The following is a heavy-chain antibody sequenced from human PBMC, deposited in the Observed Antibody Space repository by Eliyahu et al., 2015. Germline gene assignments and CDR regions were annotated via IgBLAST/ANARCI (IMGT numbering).Heavy chain of an antibody. CDR2: ISYDGSEK. D-gene: IGHD6-19*01. CDR3: TRERTGWYSQY. Sequence: QVHLVESGGGVVQPGRSLRLSCAASGFSFNGYALQWVRQAPGKGLDWVALISYDGSEKHYADSVKGRFTISRDDSKNTLSLQMDSLRTDDTAVYYCTRERTGWYSQYWGQGTLVTVSS. CDR1: GFSFNGYA. V-gene: IGHV3-30-3*01. J-gene: IGHJ4*02.